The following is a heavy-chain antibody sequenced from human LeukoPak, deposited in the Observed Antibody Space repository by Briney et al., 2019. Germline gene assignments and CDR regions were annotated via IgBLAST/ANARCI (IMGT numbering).Heavy chain of an antibody. CDR1: GYTFTGYY. CDR3: AKSGRITMVRGVSNWFDP. Sequence: ASVKVSCKASGYTFTGYYMHWVRQAPGQGLEWMGWINPNSGGTNYAQKFQGRVTMTRDTSISTAYMELSRLRSDDTAVYYCAKSGRITMVRGVSNWFDPWGQGTLVTVS. CDR2: INPNSGGT. D-gene: IGHD3-10*01. V-gene: IGHV1-2*02. J-gene: IGHJ5*02.